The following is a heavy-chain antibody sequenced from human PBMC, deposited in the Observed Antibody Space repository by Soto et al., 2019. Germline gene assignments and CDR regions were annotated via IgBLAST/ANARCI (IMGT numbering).Heavy chain of an antibody. J-gene: IGHJ6*02. D-gene: IGHD3-9*01. CDR1: GFTFTSSA. Sequence: QMQLVQSGPEVKKPGTSVKVSCKASGFTFTSSAMQWVRQARGQRLEWIGWIVVGSGNTNYAQKFQERVTITRDMATSTAYMELGSLRSEDTAVYYCAASRLRYFDWSPFGMDVWGQGTTVTVSS. CDR2: IVVGSGNT. V-gene: IGHV1-58*02. CDR3: AASRLRYFDWSPFGMDV.